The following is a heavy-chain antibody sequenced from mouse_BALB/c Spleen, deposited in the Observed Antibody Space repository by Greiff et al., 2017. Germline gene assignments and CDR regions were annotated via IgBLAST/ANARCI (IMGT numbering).Heavy chain of an antibody. CDR2: INPSSGYT. Sequence: VQGVESGAELARPGASVKMSCKASGYTFTSYTMHWVKQRPGQGLEWIGYINPSSGYTNYNQKFKDKATLTADKSSSTAYMQLSSLTSEDSAVYYCARRYFYAMDYWGQGTSGTVSS. J-gene: IGHJ4*01. V-gene: IGHV1-4*01. CDR1: GYTFTSYT. CDR3: ARRYFYAMDY.